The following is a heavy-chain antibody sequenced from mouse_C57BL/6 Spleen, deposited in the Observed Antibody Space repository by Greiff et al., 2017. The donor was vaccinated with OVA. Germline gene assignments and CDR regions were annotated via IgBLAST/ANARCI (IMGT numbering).Heavy chain of an antibody. CDR2: IDPSDSET. V-gene: IGHV1-52*01. D-gene: IGHD2-1*01. CDR3: ARFGNYQYFDV. J-gene: IGHJ1*03. CDR1: GYTFTSYW. Sequence: HLKQPCAELVRPGSSVKLSCKASGYTFTSYWMHWVKQRPIQGLEWIGNIDPSDSETHYNQKFKDKATLTVDKSSSTAYMQLSSLTSEDSAVYYCARFGNYQYFDVWGTGTTVTVSS.